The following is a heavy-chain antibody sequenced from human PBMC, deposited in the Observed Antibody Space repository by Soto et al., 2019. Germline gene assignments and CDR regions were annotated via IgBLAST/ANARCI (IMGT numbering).Heavy chain of an antibody. CDR1: GGSISSYY. Sequence: SETLSLTCTVSGGSISSYYWSWIRQPPGKGLEWIGYIYYSGSTNYNPSLKSRVTISVDTSKNQFSLKLSSVTAADTAVYYCARSPMVYAVNYYYYYYYMDVWGKGTMVTVSS. CDR3: ARSPMVYAVNYYYYYYYMDV. D-gene: IGHD2-8*01. CDR2: IYYSGST. V-gene: IGHV4-59*01. J-gene: IGHJ6*03.